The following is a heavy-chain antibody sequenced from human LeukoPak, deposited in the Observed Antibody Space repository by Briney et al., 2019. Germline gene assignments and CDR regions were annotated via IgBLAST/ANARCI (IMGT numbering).Heavy chain of an antibody. CDR2: IQYDGLNK. CDR1: GVSFSNYG. V-gene: IGHV3-30*02. J-gene: IGHJ4*02. Sequence: GGSLRLSRAASGVSFSNYGMHWVRQAPGKGLEWVAFIQYDGLNKYYADSVKGRSTISRDNSRDTLYLQMNSLRPEDTAIYYCASGRPYYYFDFWGQGTLVTVSS. CDR3: ASGRPYYYFDF. D-gene: IGHD6-6*01.